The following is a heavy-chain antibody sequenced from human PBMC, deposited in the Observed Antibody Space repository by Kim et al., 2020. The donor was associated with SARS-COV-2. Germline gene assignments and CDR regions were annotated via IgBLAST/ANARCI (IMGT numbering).Heavy chain of an antibody. V-gene: IGHV1-69*13. Sequence: SVKVSCKASGGTFSSYAISWVRQAPGQGLEWMGGIIPIFGTANYAQKFQGRVTITADESTSTAYMELSSLRSEDTAVYYCARDLEVPNWFDPWGQGTLVTVSS. CDR2: IIPIFGTA. CDR1: GGTFSSYA. J-gene: IGHJ5*02. CDR3: ARDLEVPNWFDP.